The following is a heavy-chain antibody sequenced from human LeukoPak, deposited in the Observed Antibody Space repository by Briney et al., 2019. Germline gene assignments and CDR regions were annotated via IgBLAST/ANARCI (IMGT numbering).Heavy chain of an antibody. CDR3: AKTGGGYWAGYKFFDY. V-gene: IGHV3-23*01. D-gene: IGHD5-24*01. J-gene: IGHJ4*02. Sequence: GGSLRLSCAASGFTFSSYAMSWVRQAPGKGLEWVSAISGSGGITYYADSVKGRFTISRDNSKNTLYLQMNSLRAEDTAVYYCAKTGGGYWAGYKFFDYWGQGTLVTVSS. CDR2: ISGSGGIT. CDR1: GFTFSSYA.